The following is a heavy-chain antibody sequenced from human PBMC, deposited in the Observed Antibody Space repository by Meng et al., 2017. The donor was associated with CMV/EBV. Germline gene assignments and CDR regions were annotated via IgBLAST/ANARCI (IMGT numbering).Heavy chain of an antibody. D-gene: IGHD2-2*02. V-gene: IGHV3-11*01. Sequence: GGSLRLSCAASGFTFSDYYMSWIRQAPGKGLEWVSYISSSGSTIYYADSVKGRFTISRDNAKNSLYLQMNSLRAEDTAVYYCARGEVYCSSTSCYTYFDYWGQGTLVTAPQ. CDR1: GFTFSDYY. CDR3: ARGEVYCSSTSCYTYFDY. J-gene: IGHJ4*02. CDR2: ISSSGSTI.